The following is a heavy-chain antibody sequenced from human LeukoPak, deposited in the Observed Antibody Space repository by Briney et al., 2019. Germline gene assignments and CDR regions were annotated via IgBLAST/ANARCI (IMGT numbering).Heavy chain of an antibody. D-gene: IGHD5-18*01. CDR3: AKDGLRGKNSYGDF. CDR2: ISSSGSTI. V-gene: IGHV3-48*03. J-gene: IGHJ4*02. CDR1: GFTFSSYE. Sequence: GGSLRLSCAASGFTFSSYEMNWVRQAPGKGLEWVSYISSSGSTIYYADSVKGRFTISRDNAKDSLYLQMNSLRAEDTAVYYCAKDGLRGKNSYGDFWGQGTLVTVSS.